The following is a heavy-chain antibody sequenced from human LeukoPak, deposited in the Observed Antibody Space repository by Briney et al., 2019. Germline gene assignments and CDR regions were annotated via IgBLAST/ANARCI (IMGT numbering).Heavy chain of an antibody. CDR3: AREYDSSGHYYDVDY. Sequence: ASVKVSCKASGYTFTGYYMHWVRQAPGQGLEWMGWINPNSGGTNYAQKFQGRVTMTRDTSISTAYMELRSLRSDDTAVYYCAREYDSSGHYYDVDYWGQGTLVTVSS. J-gene: IGHJ4*02. V-gene: IGHV1-2*02. CDR1: GYTFTGYY. D-gene: IGHD3-22*01. CDR2: INPNSGGT.